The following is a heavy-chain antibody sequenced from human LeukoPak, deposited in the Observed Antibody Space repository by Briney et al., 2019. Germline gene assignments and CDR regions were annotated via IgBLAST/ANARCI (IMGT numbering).Heavy chain of an antibody. CDR3: AKESADSSGYCSS. CDR1: GFTFSSYA. V-gene: IGHV3-23*01. D-gene: IGHD3-22*01. CDR2: VSGSGGST. Sequence: LAGGSLRLSCAASGFTFSSYAMSWVRQAPGKGLEGVSVVSGSGGSTYYADSVKGRFTISRDNSKNTLYLQMNSLRAGDTAVYYRAKESADSSGYCSSWGQGTLVTVSS. J-gene: IGHJ5*02.